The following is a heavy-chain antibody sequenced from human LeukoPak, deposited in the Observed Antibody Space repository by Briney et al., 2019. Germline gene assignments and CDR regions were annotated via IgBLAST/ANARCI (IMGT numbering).Heavy chain of an antibody. CDR3: ARLYGDYFYYYYSMDV. V-gene: IGHV4-34*01. J-gene: IGHJ6*03. D-gene: IGHD4-17*01. Sequence: PGGSLRLSCAASGFTFSNAWMSWIRQPPGKGLEWIGEINHSGITNYDPSRRSRVTISLDTSKKQFSLKLSSVTAADTAVSYCARLYGDYFYYYYSMDVWGKGTTVTISS. CDR1: GFTFSNAW. CDR2: INHSGIT.